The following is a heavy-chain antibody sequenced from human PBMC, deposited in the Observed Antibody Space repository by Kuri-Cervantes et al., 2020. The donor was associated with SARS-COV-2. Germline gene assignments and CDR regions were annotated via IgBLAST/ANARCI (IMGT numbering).Heavy chain of an antibody. CDR3: ARGRDKRYSSGSYYYYGMDV. V-gene: IGHV4-4*02. CDR2: INHSGST. Sequence: SETLSLTCAVPGGSISSSNWWSWVRQPPGKGLEWIGEINHSGSTNYNPSLKSRVTISVDTSKNQFSLKLSSVTAADTAVYYCARGRDKRYSSGSYYYYGMDVWSQGTTVTVSS. CDR1: GGSISSSNW. J-gene: IGHJ6*02. D-gene: IGHD6-19*01.